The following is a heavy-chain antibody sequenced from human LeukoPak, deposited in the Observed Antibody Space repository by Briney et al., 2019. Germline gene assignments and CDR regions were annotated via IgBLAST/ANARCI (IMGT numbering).Heavy chain of an antibody. CDR2: IKQDGSEK. J-gene: IGHJ4*02. D-gene: IGHD3-3*01. V-gene: IGHV3-7*03. Sequence: PGGSLRLSCAASGFTLSDHWMTWVRQVPGKGLEWVANIKQDGSEKYYVDSVKGRFTISRDNAKNSLYLQMNSLRAEDTAVYYCARVADDFWSGYSYFDYWGQGTLVTVSS. CDR1: GFTLSDHW. CDR3: ARVADDFWSGYSYFDY.